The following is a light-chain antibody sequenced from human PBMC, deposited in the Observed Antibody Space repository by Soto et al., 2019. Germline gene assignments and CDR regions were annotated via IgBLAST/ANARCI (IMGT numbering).Light chain of an antibody. CDR3: QQYNSFSGT. V-gene: IGKV1-5*01. CDR1: QYTSNW. J-gene: IGKJ4*01. Sequence: DIQMTQSPSALSASVGDRVIITCRASQYTSNWVAWYQQKPGKAPKLLIYDASTLESGVPSRFTGSSSGTEFTLTISSLQPDDFATYYYQQYNSFSGTFGGGTKV. CDR2: DAS.